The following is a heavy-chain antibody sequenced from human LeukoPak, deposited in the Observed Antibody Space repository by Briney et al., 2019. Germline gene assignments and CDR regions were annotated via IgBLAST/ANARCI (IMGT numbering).Heavy chain of an antibody. J-gene: IGHJ5*02. CDR1: GFTFSSYS. Sequence: GGSLRLSCAASGFTFSSYSMNWVRQAPGKGLEWVSSISSSSSYIYYADSVKGRFTISRDNSKNTLYLQMNSLRAEDTAVYYCARGPQSGFDPWGQGTLVTVSS. V-gene: IGHV3-21*01. CDR3: ARGPQSGFDP. CDR2: ISSSSSYI.